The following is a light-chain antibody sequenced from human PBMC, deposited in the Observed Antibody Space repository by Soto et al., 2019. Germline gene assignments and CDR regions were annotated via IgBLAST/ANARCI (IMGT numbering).Light chain of an antibody. V-gene: IGLV2-14*01. Sequence: QSALTQPASVPGSPGQSITISCTGTSSDIGAYNYVSWYQQYPGKAPKLMIYEVRNRPSGVSSRFSGSKSGNTASLTISGLQAEDEAHYYCSSYTSSSTWVFGGGTQLTVL. CDR2: EVR. CDR3: SSYTSSSTWV. CDR1: SSDIGAYNY. J-gene: IGLJ3*02.